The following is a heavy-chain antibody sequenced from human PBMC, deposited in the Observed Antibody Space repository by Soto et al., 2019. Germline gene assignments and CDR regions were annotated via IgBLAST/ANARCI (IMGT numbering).Heavy chain of an antibody. J-gene: IGHJ4*02. Sequence: VQLVQSGAEVKKPWSSVKGSCKASGGTFSSYAISWVRQAPGQGPEWMGGIIPNFGTANYAQKVQGSVTITADESTSTAYMEMSSLRSEDTAVYYCARVDIVATTYPVYFDYWGQGTLVTVSS. V-gene: IGHV1-69*01. D-gene: IGHD5-12*01. CDR1: GGTFSSYA. CDR3: ARVDIVATTYPVYFDY. CDR2: IIPNFGTA.